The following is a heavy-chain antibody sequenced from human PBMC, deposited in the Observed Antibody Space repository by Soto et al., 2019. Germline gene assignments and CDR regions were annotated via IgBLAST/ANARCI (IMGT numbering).Heavy chain of an antibody. J-gene: IGHJ6*02. V-gene: IGHV3-15*07. CDR1: GFTFSNAW. CDR3: TTDLYSSSWYDLRGVVEV. D-gene: IGHD6-13*01. CDR2: IKSKTDGGTT. Sequence: EVQLVESGGGLVKPGGSLRLSCAASGFTFSNAWMNWVRQAPGKGLEWVGRIKSKTDGGTTDYAAPVKGRFTISRDDSKNTLYLQMNSLKTEDTAVYYCTTDLYSSSWYDLRGVVEVWGQGTTVTVSS.